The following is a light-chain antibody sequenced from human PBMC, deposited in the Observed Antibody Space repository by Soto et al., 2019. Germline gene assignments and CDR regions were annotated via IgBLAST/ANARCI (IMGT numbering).Light chain of an antibody. V-gene: IGKV1-5*03. CDR3: QQYNSHPYT. Sequence: DFQMTQSPSTLSASVGDSVTITCRASQSIHTWLAWYQQKPGRTPKLLIYKASVLESGVPSRFSGSGSGTEFTLTSSRLQPDDFATYYCQQYNSHPYTFGRGTKLQIK. J-gene: IGKJ2*01. CDR1: QSIHTW. CDR2: KAS.